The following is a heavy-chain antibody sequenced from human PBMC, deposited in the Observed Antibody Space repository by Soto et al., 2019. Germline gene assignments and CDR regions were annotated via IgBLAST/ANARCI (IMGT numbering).Heavy chain of an antibody. CDR2: TRNKATGYTT. J-gene: IGHJ4*02. CDR3: TTDYIWGSYRLEGFDY. CDR1: GFTFSDHY. V-gene: IGHV3-72*01. D-gene: IGHD3-16*02. Sequence: GGSLRLSCAASGFTFSDHYMDWVRQAPGKGLEWVGRTRNKATGYTTKYAAPVKGRFTISRDDSKNTLYLQMNSLKTEDTAVYYCTTDYIWGSYRLEGFDYWGQGTLVTVSS.